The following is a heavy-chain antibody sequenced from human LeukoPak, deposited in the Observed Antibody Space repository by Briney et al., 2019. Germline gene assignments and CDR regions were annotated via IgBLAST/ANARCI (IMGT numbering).Heavy chain of an antibody. CDR2: ISAYNGNT. D-gene: IGHD3-16*02. CDR1: GYIFTSYG. CDR3: ARWVISKTGDAFDI. Sequence: ASVKVSCKASGYIFTSYGISWVRQAPGQGLEWMGWISAYNGNTNYAQKLQGRVTMTTDTSTSTAYMELRSLRSNDTAVYYCARWVISKTGDAFDIWGQGTMVTVSS. J-gene: IGHJ3*02. V-gene: IGHV1-18*01.